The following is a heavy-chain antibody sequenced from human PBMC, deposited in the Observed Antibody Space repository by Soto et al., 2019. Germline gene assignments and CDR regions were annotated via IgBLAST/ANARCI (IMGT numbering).Heavy chain of an antibody. J-gene: IGHJ3*02. CDR1: GFTFSSYA. D-gene: IGHD3-22*01. CDR3: ARDKRKDDSSSWRVDAFDI. CDR2: ISYDGSNK. V-gene: IGHV3-30-3*01. Sequence: GGSLRLSCAASGFTFSSYAMHWVRQAPGKGLEWVAVISYDGSNKYYADSVKGRFTISRDNSKNTLYLQMNSLRAEDTAVYYCARDKRKDDSSSWRVDAFDIWGQGTMVTVSS.